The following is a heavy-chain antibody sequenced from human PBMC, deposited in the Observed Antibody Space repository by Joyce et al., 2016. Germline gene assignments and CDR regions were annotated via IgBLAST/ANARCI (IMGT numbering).Heavy chain of an antibody. CDR2: MNPNSGTT. J-gene: IGHJ4*02. CDR1: GNTFTSFD. D-gene: IGHD3-10*01. V-gene: IGHV1-8*01. Sequence: QVQLVQSGAEVKKPGASVKVSCKASGNTFTSFDLNWVRQASGQGLEWMGRMNPNSGTTGYAQSFQGRVTMTWNTSISTAYMELSRLTSDDTAVYYCTRPLASFFSSGSLSFDSWGQGTPVTVSS. CDR3: TRPLASFFSSGSLSFDS.